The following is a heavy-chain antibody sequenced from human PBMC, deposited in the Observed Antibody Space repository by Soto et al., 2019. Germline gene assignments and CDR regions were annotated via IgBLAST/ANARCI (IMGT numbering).Heavy chain of an antibody. CDR1: GASFSGYY. D-gene: IGHD5-12*01. V-gene: IGHV4-4*07. CDR2: VYTNGHT. J-gene: IGHJ5*02. CDR3: AREAIEAIGDGYWCDP. Sequence: PSETLSLTCTVSGASFSGYYWSWIRQPAGKGLEWIGRVYTNGHTDYNPSLKSRVTVSVDTSKNQFSLRLRSVTAADTAVYFCAREAIEAIGDGYWCDPWGQGTLVTVSS.